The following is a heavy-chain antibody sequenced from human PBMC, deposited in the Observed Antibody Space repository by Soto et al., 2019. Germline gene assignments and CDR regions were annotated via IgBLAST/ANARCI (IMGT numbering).Heavy chain of an antibody. V-gene: IGHV3-23*01. CDR3: AKGLPHSSSWFYYFDY. CDR2: ISGSGGST. Sequence: SLRPSCAASGFTFSSYAMSWVRQAPGKGLEWVSAISGSGGSTYYADSVKGRFTISRDNSKNTLYLQMNSLRAEDTAVYYCAKGLPHSSSWFYYFDYWGQGTLVTVSS. CDR1: GFTFSSYA. J-gene: IGHJ4*02. D-gene: IGHD6-13*01.